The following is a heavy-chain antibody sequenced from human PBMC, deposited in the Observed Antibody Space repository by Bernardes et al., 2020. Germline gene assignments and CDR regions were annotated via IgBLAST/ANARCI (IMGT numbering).Heavy chain of an antibody. CDR1: GGSISTGGYY. V-gene: IGHV4-31*03. Sequence: SETLSLTCSVSGGSISTGGYYWSWIRQHPGKGLEWIGYIYYSGSTYYNPSLKSRLTISMDTSKNQFSLKLSSVTAADTAVYYCARRIVVAGLFDYWGQGTLVTVSS. D-gene: IGHD6-19*01. CDR2: IYYSGST. CDR3: ARRIVVAGLFDY. J-gene: IGHJ4*02.